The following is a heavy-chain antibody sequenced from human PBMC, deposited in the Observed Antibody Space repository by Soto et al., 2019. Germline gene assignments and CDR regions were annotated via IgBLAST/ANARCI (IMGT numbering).Heavy chain of an antibody. CDR1: GFTFSSYS. V-gene: IGHV3-48*02. Sequence: PGGSLRLSCAASGFTFSSYSMNWVRQAPGKGLEWVSYISSSSSTIYYADSVKGRFTISRDNAKNSLYLQMNSLRDEDTAVYYCARDSYLGFERRGPIDYWGQGTLVTVSS. J-gene: IGHJ4*02. CDR3: ARDSYLGFERRGPIDY. D-gene: IGHD1-1*01. CDR2: ISSSSSTI.